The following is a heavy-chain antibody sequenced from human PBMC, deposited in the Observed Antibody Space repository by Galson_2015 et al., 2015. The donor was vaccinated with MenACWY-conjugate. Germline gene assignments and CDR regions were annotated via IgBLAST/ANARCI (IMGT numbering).Heavy chain of an antibody. Sequence: SLRLSCAASGFTFTGYEFNWVRQAPGKGLEWLSYISKSGSPIYYADSVKGRFTISRDNMKKSLFLVMNSLRAGDTGVYYCARVGTWIHQYFYYMDVWGKGTTVTVSS. J-gene: IGHJ6*03. CDR3: ARVGTWIHQYFYYMDV. V-gene: IGHV3-48*03. CDR2: ISKSGSPI. D-gene: IGHD5-18*01. CDR1: GFTFTGYE.